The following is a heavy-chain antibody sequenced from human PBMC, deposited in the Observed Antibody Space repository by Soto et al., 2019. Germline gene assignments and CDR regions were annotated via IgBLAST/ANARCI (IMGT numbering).Heavy chain of an antibody. Sequence: SVKVSCKASGGTLSIYGSSWVRQAPGQGLEWMGGTIPIFGTPNYAQKFQGRVTITADKSTSTAYMELSSLRSEDTAVYYCASPYTSSFAFDIRGQGTVVTVSS. D-gene: IGHD6-6*01. CDR2: TIPIFGTP. CDR3: ASPYTSSFAFDI. J-gene: IGHJ3*02. CDR1: GGTLSIYG. V-gene: IGHV1-69*06.